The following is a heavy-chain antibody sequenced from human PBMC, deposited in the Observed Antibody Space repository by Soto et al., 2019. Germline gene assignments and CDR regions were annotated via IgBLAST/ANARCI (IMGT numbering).Heavy chain of an antibody. D-gene: IGHD5-18*01. CDR1: GYSFTSYW. V-gene: IGHV5-10-1*01. Sequence: GESLNISCDGSGYSFTSYWSSWVRPLPGKGLEWMGRIDPSDSYTNYSPSFQGHVTISADKSISTAYLQWSSLKASDTAMYYCVWTSYIHTAMAPYYFDYWGQGTLVNV. CDR3: VWTSYIHTAMAPYYFDY. CDR2: IDPSDSYT. J-gene: IGHJ4*02.